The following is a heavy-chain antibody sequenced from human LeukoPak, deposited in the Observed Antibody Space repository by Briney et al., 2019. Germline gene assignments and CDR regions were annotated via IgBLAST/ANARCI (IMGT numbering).Heavy chain of an antibody. J-gene: IGHJ4*02. CDR3: ARRDYHGSSGYYDSSY. Sequence: GGSLRLSCAASGFTFSNNWMHWVPQAPGKGLVWVSRINSDERSTTYADSVKGRLTISRDNAKNSLYLQMNSLRAEDTAVYYCARRDYHGSSGYYDSSYWGQGTLVTVSS. CDR1: GFTFSNNW. D-gene: IGHD3-22*01. V-gene: IGHV3-74*01. CDR2: INSDERST.